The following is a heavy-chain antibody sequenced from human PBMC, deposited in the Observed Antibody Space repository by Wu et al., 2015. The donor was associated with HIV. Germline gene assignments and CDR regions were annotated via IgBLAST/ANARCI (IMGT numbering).Heavy chain of an antibody. CDR1: GGTFGNYA. D-gene: IGHD5-24*01. J-gene: IGHJ6*02. CDR3: ARGSIIDMSTASYYYYVMDV. Sequence: QVQLVQSGAEVKKPGSSVKVSCKASGGTFGNYAFTWVRQAPGQGLEWMGRIIPISDTANYAQRFQGRVTITADKPTNTAYMELSSLRSDDTAVYFCARGSIIDMSTASYYYYVMDVWGQGTTVTVSS. CDR2: IIPISDTA. V-gene: IGHV1-69*13.